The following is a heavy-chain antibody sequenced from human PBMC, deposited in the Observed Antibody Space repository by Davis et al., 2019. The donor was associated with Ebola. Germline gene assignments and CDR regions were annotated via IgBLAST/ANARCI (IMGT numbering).Heavy chain of an antibody. J-gene: IGHJ4*02. Sequence: MPSETLSLTCTVSGASIPTSSYYCGWMRQPPGKGLEWIGSIYYSGSTYYNPSLKSRVTISVDTSKNQFSLKLSSVTAADTAVYYCVLVGATTDYWGQGTLVTVSS. CDR2: IYYSGST. CDR3: VLVGATTDY. CDR1: GASIPTSSYY. V-gene: IGHV4-39*01. D-gene: IGHD1-26*01.